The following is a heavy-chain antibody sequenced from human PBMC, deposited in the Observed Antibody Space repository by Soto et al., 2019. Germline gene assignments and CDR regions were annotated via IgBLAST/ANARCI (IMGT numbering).Heavy chain of an antibody. D-gene: IGHD6-6*01. CDR3: ARGIQYSSSSSWFDP. V-gene: IGHV3-11*01. J-gene: IGHJ5*02. Sequence: LSLTCTVSGGSISSGGYYWSWIRQAPGKGLEWVSYISSSGSTIYYADSVKGRFTISRDNAKNSLYLQMNSLRAEDTAVYYCARGIQYSSSSSWFDPWGQGTLVTVSS. CDR1: GGSISSGGYY. CDR2: ISSSGSTI.